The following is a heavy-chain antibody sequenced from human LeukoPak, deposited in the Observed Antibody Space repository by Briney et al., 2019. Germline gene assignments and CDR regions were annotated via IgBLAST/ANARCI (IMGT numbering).Heavy chain of an antibody. CDR3: ARAYVFNWFDP. Sequence: SETLSLTCTVSGGSISSYYWSWIRQPPGKGLEWIGYIYYSGSTNYNPSLKSRVTISVDTSKNQFSPKLSSVTAADTAVYYCARAYVFNWFDPWGQGTLVTVSS. V-gene: IGHV4-59*01. CDR2: IYYSGST. J-gene: IGHJ5*02. D-gene: IGHD3-16*01. CDR1: GGSISSYY.